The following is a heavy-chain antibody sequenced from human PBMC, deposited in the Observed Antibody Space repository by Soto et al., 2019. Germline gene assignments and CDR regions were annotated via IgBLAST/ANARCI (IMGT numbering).Heavy chain of an antibody. V-gene: IGHV3-30-3*01. D-gene: IGHD2-21*01. J-gene: IGHJ4*02. CDR3: ARVIGVLTSYFDY. CDR1: GFTFSSYT. Sequence: TVGSLRLSCAASGFTFSSYTMHWVRQAPGKGLEWVAVISYDGSNKYYADSVKGRFTISRDNSKNTLYLQMNSLRAEDTAVYYCARVIGVLTSYFDYWGQGTLVNVSS. CDR2: ISYDGSNK.